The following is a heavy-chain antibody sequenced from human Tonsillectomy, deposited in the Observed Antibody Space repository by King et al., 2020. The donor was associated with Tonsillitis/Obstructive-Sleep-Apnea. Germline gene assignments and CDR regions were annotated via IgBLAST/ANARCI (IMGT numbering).Heavy chain of an antibody. V-gene: IGHV3-23*04. CDR3: AKDRVGGEHDYSKGWFDP. CDR1: GFTFSSFA. J-gene: IGHJ5*02. Sequence: DVQLVESGGGLVQPGGSLRLSCAASGFTFSSFAMSWVRQAPGKGLEWVSAISGSGGRTYYADSGKGRFTISRDNSKNTLYLQMNSLRAEDTAVYYCAKDRVGGEHDYSKGWFDPWGQGTLVTVSS. D-gene: IGHD4-11*01. CDR2: ISGSGGRT.